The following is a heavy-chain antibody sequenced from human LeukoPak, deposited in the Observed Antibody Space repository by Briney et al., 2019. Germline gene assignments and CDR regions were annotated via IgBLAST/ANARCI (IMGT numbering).Heavy chain of an antibody. V-gene: IGHV4-34*01. Sequence: PSETLSLTCAVYGGSFSGYYWSWIRQPPGKGLEWIGEINHSGSTNYNPSLKSRVTISVDTSKNQFSLKLSSVTAADTAVYYCAGVVMGIWSGYFWFDPWGQGTLVTVSS. CDR3: AGVVMGIWSGYFWFDP. D-gene: IGHD3-3*01. J-gene: IGHJ5*02. CDR1: GGSFSGYY. CDR2: INHSGST.